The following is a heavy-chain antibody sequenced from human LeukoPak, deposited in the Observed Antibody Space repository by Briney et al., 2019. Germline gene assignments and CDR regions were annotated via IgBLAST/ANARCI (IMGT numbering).Heavy chain of an antibody. CDR3: ARDTVTSRLRARFDY. CDR2: ISSSSSYI. J-gene: IGHJ4*02. CDR1: GFTFSSYS. V-gene: IGHV3-21*01. Sequence: GSLRLSCAASGFTFSSYSMNWVRQAPGKGLEWVSSISSSSSYIYYADSVKGRFTISRDNAKNSLYLQMNSLRAEDTAVYYCARDTVTSRLRARFDYWGQGTLVTVSS. D-gene: IGHD4-17*01.